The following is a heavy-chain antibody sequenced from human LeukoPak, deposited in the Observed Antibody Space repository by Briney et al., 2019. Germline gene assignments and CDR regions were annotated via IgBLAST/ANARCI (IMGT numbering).Heavy chain of an antibody. D-gene: IGHD2-15*01. CDR3: AAEYCGGGFCYTRHSGHDY. V-gene: IGHV3-21*01. Sequence: PGGSLRLSCAASGFTFSSYSMNWVRQAPGKGLEWVSSISSSGNYIYYADSVKGRCTISRDRSRNTLYLQMNNLRVEDTAVYYCAAEYCGGGFCYTRHSGHDYWGQGTLVTVSS. CDR2: ISSSGNYI. J-gene: IGHJ4*02. CDR1: GFTFSSYS.